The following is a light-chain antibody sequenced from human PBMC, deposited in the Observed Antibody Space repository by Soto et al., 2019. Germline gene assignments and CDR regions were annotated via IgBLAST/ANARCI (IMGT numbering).Light chain of an antibody. CDR3: SSYTSTNSWV. CDR2: DVS. J-gene: IGLJ3*02. CDR1: SSDVGGYNY. Sequence: QSALTQSASVSGSPGQSITISCTGTSSDVGGYNYVSLYQQHPGKAPKLIIYDVSNRPSGVSTRFSGSKSGNTASLTISGLQAEDEADYSCSSYTSTNSWVFGGGTKVTVL. V-gene: IGLV2-14*01.